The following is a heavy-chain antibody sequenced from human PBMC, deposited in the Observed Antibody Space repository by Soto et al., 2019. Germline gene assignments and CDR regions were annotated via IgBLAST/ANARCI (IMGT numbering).Heavy chain of an antibody. V-gene: IGHV3-23*01. Sequence: EVQLLESGGGLVQPGGSLRLSCAASGFTFTTYAMSWVRQAPGKGLEWVSAISGSGGDTYYADSVKGRSTISRDNSRNTLYLQVNSLRVDDTAVYYCVKEIRIFGVLMFDYWGQGTLVTVSS. D-gene: IGHD3-3*01. J-gene: IGHJ4*02. CDR3: VKEIRIFGVLMFDY. CDR1: GFTFTTYA. CDR2: ISGSGGDT.